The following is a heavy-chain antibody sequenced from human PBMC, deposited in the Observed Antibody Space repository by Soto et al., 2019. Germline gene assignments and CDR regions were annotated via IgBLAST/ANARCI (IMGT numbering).Heavy chain of an antibody. J-gene: IGHJ4*02. V-gene: IGHV1-69*01. CDR2: IIPIFGTA. D-gene: IGHD6-19*01. Sequence: QVQLVQSGAEVKKPGSSVKVSCKASGGTFSSYAISWVRQAPGQGLEWMGGIIPIFGTANYAQKFQGRVTITADESTSTAYMELSSLRSEDTAVYYCARVGAALTIYKTYSIGWYPFDYWGQGTLVTVSS. CDR1: GGTFSSYA. CDR3: ARVGAALTIYKTYSIGWYPFDY.